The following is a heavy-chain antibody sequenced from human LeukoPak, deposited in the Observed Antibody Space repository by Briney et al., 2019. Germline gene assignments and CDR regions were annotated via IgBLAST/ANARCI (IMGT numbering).Heavy chain of an antibody. CDR1: GYTFTSYG. Sequence: ASVKVSCKASGYTFTSYGISWVRQAPGQGLEWMGWINAYNGNTNYAQKLQGRVTMTTDTSTSTAYVELRSLRPDDTAVFYCARDLSVGAGSYQDYWGQGTLVTVSS. J-gene: IGHJ4*02. V-gene: IGHV1-18*01. CDR3: ARDLSVGAGSYQDY. D-gene: IGHD3-10*01. CDR2: INAYNGNT.